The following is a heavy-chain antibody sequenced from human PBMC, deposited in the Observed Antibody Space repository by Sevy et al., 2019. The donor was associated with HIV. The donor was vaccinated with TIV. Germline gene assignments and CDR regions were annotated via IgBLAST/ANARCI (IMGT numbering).Heavy chain of an antibody. CDR3: ARGDYDGGWFDP. J-gene: IGHJ5*02. CDR1: GGTFSSYA. CDR2: IIPILGIA. V-gene: IGHV1-69*10. D-gene: IGHD3-22*01. Sequence: ASVKVSCMASGGTFSSYAISWVRQAPGQGLEWMGGIIPILGIANYAQKFQGRVTITADKSTSTAYMELSSLRSEDTAVYYCARGDYDGGWFDPWGQGTLVTVSS.